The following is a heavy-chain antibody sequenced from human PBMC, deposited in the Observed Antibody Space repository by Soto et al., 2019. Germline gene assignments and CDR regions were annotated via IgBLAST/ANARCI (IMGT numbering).Heavy chain of an antibody. J-gene: IGHJ6*02. CDR3: AKEPLLPKKDTAMVRPHYYYGMDV. Sequence: GGSLRLSCAASGFTFSSYGMHWVRQAPGKGLEWVAVISYDGSNKYYADSVKGRFTISRDNSKNTLYLQMNSLRAEDTAVYYCAKEPLLPKKDTAMVRPHYYYGMDVWGQGTTVTVSS. CDR2: ISYDGSNK. V-gene: IGHV3-30*18. D-gene: IGHD5-18*01. CDR1: GFTFSSYG.